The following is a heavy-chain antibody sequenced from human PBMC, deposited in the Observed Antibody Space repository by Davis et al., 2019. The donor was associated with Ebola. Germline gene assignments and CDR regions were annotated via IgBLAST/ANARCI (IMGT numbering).Heavy chain of an antibody. CDR1: GGSFSSHP. CDR3: ARDFDGGNYYFDY. D-gene: IGHD3-9*01. Sequence: SVKVSCKTSGGSFSSHPISWVRQAPRQGLEWMGGIIPIFDTPHYAQKFQGRITITADASTSTACMELSSLRSEDTATYFCARDFDGGNYYFDYWGPGTPVTVSS. V-gene: IGHV1-69*13. J-gene: IGHJ4*02. CDR2: IIPIFDTP.